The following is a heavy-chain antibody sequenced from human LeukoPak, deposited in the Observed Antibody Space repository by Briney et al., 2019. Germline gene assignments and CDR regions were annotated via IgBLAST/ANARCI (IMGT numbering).Heavy chain of an antibody. V-gene: IGHV1-24*01. CDR3: ATYLYGSGRGGMDV. CDR2: FDPEDGET. D-gene: IGHD3-10*01. Sequence: ASVKVSCKVSGYTLTELSMHWVRQAPGKGLEWMGGFDPEDGETIYAQKFQGRVTMTEDTSTDTAYMELSSLRSEDTAVYYCATYLYGSGRGGMDVWGKGTTDTVSS. J-gene: IGHJ6*04. CDR1: GYTLTELS.